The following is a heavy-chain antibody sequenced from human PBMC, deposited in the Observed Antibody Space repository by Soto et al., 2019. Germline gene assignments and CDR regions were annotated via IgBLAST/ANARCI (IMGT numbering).Heavy chain of an antibody. V-gene: IGHV1-2*04. CDR3: ARGGYCSSTSCKRNWFDP. D-gene: IGHD2-2*03. J-gene: IGHJ5*02. Sequence: QVQLVQSGAEVKKPGASVKVSCKASGYTFTGYYMHWVRQAPGQGLEWMGWINPNSGGTNYAQKFQGWVTMTRDTAISTAYMELSRLRSDDTAVYYCARGGYCSSTSCKRNWFDPWGQGTLVTVSS. CDR1: GYTFTGYY. CDR2: INPNSGGT.